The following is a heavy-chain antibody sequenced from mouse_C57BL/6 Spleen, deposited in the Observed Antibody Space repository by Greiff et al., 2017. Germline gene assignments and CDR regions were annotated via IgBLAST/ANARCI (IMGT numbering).Heavy chain of an antibody. Sequence: QVQLKQSGAELVRPGTSVKVSCKASGYAFTNYLIEWVKQRPGQGLEWIGVINPGSGGTNYNEKFKGKATLTADKSSSTAYMQLSSLTSEDSAVYFCARDGNPSFAYWGQGTLVTVSA. V-gene: IGHV1-54*01. CDR1: GYAFTNYL. CDR3: ARDGNPSFAY. CDR2: INPGSGGT. J-gene: IGHJ3*01. D-gene: IGHD2-1*01.